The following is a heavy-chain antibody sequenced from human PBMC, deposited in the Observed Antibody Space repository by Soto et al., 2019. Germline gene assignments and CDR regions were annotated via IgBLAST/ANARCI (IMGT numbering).Heavy chain of an antibody. D-gene: IGHD1-26*01. J-gene: IGHJ6*02. CDR3: ARRSGIYSPFYYYYGLDV. V-gene: IGHV3-49*03. CDR1: GFTFGDYA. CDR2: IRCKADGGTI. Sequence: PGGSLRLSCTASGFTFGDYALSWFRKPPGKGLEWVVFIRCKADGGTIVYATPVKGRFTISRDDSKNTLYLQMNSLTTEDTAVYYCARRSGIYSPFYYYYGLDVWGQGTTVTVSS.